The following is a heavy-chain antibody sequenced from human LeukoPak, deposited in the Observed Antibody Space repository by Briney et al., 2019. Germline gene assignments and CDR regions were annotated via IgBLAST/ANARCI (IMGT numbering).Heavy chain of an antibody. D-gene: IGHD3-16*01. CDR1: GGTFSSCA. J-gene: IGHJ4*02. CDR3: ASGLTDYVWRRDYHFDY. V-gene: IGHV1-69*06. Sequence: SVKVSCKASGGTFSSCAISWVRQAPGQGLEWMGGIIPIFGTANYAQKFQGRVTITADKSTSTAYMELSSLRSEDTAVYYCASGLTDYVWRRDYHFDYWGQGTLVTVSS. CDR2: IIPIFGTA.